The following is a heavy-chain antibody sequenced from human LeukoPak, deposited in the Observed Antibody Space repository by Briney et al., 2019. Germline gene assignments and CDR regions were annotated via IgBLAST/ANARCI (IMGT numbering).Heavy chain of an antibody. CDR2: IYYSGTT. CDR3: ARNGYCSGGSCYSNNAFDV. D-gene: IGHD2-15*01. V-gene: IGHV4-31*03. Sequence: SETLSLTCTVSDGSISSGDSYWSWIRQLPGKGLEWIGYIYYSGTTYYNPSLKSRLTMSVDTSKNQFSLKLSSVTAADTAVYYCARNGYCSGGSCYSNNAFDVWGQGTMVTVSS. CDR1: DGSISSGDSY. J-gene: IGHJ3*01.